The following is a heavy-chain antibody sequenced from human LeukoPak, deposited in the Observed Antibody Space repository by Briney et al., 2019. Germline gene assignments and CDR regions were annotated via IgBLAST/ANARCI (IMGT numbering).Heavy chain of an antibody. V-gene: IGHV3-13*01. CDR3: ARGGNRYCSGGSCYMFDY. CDR1: GFTFSSYD. Sequence: RGSLRLPCAASGFTFSSYDMHWVRQATGKGLEWVSAIGTAGDTYYPGSVKGRFTISRENAKNSLYLQMNSLRAGDTAVYYCARGGNRYCSGGSCYMFDYWGQGTLVTVSS. CDR2: IGTAGDT. J-gene: IGHJ4*02. D-gene: IGHD2-15*01.